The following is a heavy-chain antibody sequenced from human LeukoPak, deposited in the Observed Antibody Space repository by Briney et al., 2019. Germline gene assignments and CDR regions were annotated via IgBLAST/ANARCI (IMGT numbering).Heavy chain of an antibody. Sequence: GGSLRLSCAASGFTFTRFAMSWVRQAPGKGLEWVSAISVSGSSTYYADSVKGRFTISRDNSKNTLYLQMNSLRAEDTAVYFCARVLRTYYYDSSGYYYDYWGQGTLVTVSS. V-gene: IGHV3-23*01. CDR2: ISVSGSST. CDR1: GFTFTRFA. J-gene: IGHJ4*02. CDR3: ARVLRTYYYDSSGYYYDY. D-gene: IGHD3-22*01.